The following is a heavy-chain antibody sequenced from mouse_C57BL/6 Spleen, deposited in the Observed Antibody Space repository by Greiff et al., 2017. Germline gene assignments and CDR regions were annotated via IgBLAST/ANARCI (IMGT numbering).Heavy chain of an antibody. Sequence: QVQLQQPGAELVKPGASVKLSCKASGYTFTSYWMHWVKQRPGQGLEWIGMIHPNSGSTNYNEKFKSKATLTVDKSSSTAYMQLSSLTSEDSAVYYCARDEGYYWYFDVGGTGTTVTVSS. CDR2: IHPNSGST. J-gene: IGHJ1*03. D-gene: IGHD2-3*01. CDR1: GYTFTSYW. CDR3: ARDEGYYWYFDV. V-gene: IGHV1-64*01.